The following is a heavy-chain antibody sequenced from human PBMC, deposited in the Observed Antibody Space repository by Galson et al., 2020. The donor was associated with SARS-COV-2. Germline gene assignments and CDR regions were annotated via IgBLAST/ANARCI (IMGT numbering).Heavy chain of an antibody. V-gene: IGHV4-4*07. Sequence: SETLSLTCTVSGGSIISYYWSWIRQPAGKGLEWIGRIYTSGSTNYNPSLKSRVTMSVDTSKNQFSLKLSSVTAADTAVYYCARHARSDGYNVPLDYWGQGTLVTVSS. CDR1: GGSIISYY. CDR3: ARHARSDGYNVPLDY. D-gene: IGHD5-12*01. CDR2: IYTSGST. J-gene: IGHJ4*02.